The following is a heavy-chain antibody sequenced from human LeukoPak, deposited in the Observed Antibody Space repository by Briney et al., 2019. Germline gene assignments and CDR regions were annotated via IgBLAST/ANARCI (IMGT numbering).Heavy chain of an antibody. Sequence: GGTLRLSCAASGFTFSSYWMTWVRQDPGKGLEWVAKIKQDGSEKYYVYSVRGRFTISRDNAKNSLYLQMNSLGAEDTAVYYCARRGTSSSWAHFDYWGQGTLVTVSS. J-gene: IGHJ4*02. CDR3: ARRGTSSSWAHFDY. CDR2: IKQDGSEK. V-gene: IGHV3-7*05. D-gene: IGHD6-13*01. CDR1: GFTFSSYW.